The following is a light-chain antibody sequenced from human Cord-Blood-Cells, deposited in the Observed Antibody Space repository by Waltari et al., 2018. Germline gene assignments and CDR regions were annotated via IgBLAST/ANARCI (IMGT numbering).Light chain of an antibody. J-gene: IGKJ2*01. CDR2: GAS. Sequence: EIVLTQSPGTLSLSPGERATLSCRASQSVSSSYLAWYQQKPGQAPRLLIYGASSRATGIPDRFSGRGSGTDCTLTISRLEPEDFAVYYCQQYGSSPRTFGQGTKLEIK. CDR3: QQYGSSPRT. V-gene: IGKV3-20*01. CDR1: QSVSSSY.